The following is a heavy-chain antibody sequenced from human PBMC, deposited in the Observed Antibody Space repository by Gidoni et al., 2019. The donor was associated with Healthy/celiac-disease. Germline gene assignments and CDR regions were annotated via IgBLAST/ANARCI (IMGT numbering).Heavy chain of an antibody. CDR2: INHSGST. V-gene: IGHV4-34*01. J-gene: IGHJ4*02. CDR1: GGSFSGYY. Sequence: QVQLQQWGAGLLKPSETLSLTCAVYGGSFSGYYWSWIRQPPGKGLECIGEINHSGSTDYNPSLKSRVTISVDTSKNQFSLKLSSVTAADTAVYYCARGPVPGGYDFNFDYWGQGTLVTVSS. CDR3: ARGPVPGGYDFNFDY. D-gene: IGHD5-12*01.